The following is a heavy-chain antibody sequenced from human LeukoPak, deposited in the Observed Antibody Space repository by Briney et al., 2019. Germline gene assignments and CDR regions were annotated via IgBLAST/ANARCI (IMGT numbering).Heavy chain of an antibody. CDR3: ARPNGYSNFHGSDY. Sequence: GESLKISCKASGYSFTNYWIGWVRQMPGKGLEWMGTICPGDSDTRYSPSFQGQVTISADKSISTAHLQWSSLKVSDTALYYCARPNGYSNFHGSDYWGQGTLVTVSS. D-gene: IGHD2-8*01. CDR1: GYSFTNYW. V-gene: IGHV5-51*01. CDR2: ICPGDSDT. J-gene: IGHJ4*02.